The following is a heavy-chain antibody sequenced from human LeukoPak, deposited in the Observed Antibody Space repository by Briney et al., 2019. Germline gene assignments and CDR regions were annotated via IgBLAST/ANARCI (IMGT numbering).Heavy chain of an antibody. J-gene: IGHJ4*02. D-gene: IGHD6-19*01. CDR1: GFIVSSNY. CDR3: ARANRPFHTSGWYKDY. Sequence: GGSLRLSCAACGFIVSSNYMRSVRQAPGKGLEWVALISYDGGGQYYTESVKGRFTISRDNSKNTLYLQVNSLRVEDTAVYYCARANRPFHTSGWYKDYWGQGTLVTVSS. CDR2: ISYDGGGQ. V-gene: IGHV3-30-3*01.